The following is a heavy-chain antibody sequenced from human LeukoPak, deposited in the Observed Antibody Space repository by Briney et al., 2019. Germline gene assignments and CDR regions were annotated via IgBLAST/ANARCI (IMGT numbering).Heavy chain of an antibody. V-gene: IGHV3-48*03. CDR1: GFTFSSYE. D-gene: IGHD3-22*01. CDR3: AKDEEYYDSSGYPLYYFDY. Sequence: GGSLRLSCAASGFTFSSYEVNWVRQAPGKGLEWVSYISSSGSTTYYADSVKGRFTISRDNAKNSLYLQMNSLRAEDTAVYYCAKDEEYYDSSGYPLYYFDYWGQGTLVTVSS. CDR2: ISSSGSTT. J-gene: IGHJ4*02.